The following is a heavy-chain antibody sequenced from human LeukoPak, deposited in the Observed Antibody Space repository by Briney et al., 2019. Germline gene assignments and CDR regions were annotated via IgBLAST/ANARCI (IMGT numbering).Heavy chain of an antibody. D-gene: IGHD3-10*01. Sequence: GASLQISCKGSGYIFSSYWIGWVRQLPGKGLEWMGIIYPGDSDTRYSPSFQGQVTISADKSISTAYLQWSSLKASDTAMYYCARLSYYRTDKNWFDPWGQGTLVTVSS. CDR3: ARLSYYRTDKNWFDP. CDR1: GYIFSSYW. CDR2: IYPGDSDT. J-gene: IGHJ5*02. V-gene: IGHV5-51*01.